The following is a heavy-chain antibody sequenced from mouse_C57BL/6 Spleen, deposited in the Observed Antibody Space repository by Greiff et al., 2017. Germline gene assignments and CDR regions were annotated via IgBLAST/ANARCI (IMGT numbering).Heavy chain of an antibody. CDR1: GYTFTDYE. J-gene: IGHJ3*01. D-gene: IGHD2-4*01. Sequence: VQLQQSGAELVRPGASVTLSCKASGYTFTDYEMHWVKQTPVHGLEWIGAIDPETGGTAYNQKFKGKAILTADKSSSTAYMELRSLTSEDSAAYYSVNYDYEGFAYWGDGSLVTVS. CDR2: IDPETGGT. V-gene: IGHV1-15*01. CDR3: VNYDYEGFAY.